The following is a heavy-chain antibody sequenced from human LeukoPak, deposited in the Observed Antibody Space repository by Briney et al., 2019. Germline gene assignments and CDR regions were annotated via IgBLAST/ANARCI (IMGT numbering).Heavy chain of an antibody. CDR1: GFTFSSYG. Sequence: GGSLRLSCAASGFTFSSYGMHWVRQAPGKGLEWVAVIWYDGSNKYYADSAKGRFTISRDNSKNTLYLQMNSLRAEDTAVYYCARDRFYYDSSGYRVVYFDYWGQGTLVTVSS. V-gene: IGHV3-33*01. J-gene: IGHJ4*02. D-gene: IGHD3-22*01. CDR2: IWYDGSNK. CDR3: ARDRFYYDSSGYRVVYFDY.